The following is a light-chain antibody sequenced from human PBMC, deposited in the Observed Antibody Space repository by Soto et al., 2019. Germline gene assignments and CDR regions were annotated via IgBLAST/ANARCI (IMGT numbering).Light chain of an antibody. Sequence: NFMLTQPHSVSESPGKTVTISYTGSSGSIASNYVQWYQQRPGSAPTTVIYEDNQRPSGVPDRFSGSIDSSSNSASLTISGLKTEDEADYYCQSYDSSNQGVVFGGGTKLTVL. CDR3: QSYDSSNQGVV. J-gene: IGLJ2*01. CDR2: EDN. CDR1: SGSIASNY. V-gene: IGLV6-57*02.